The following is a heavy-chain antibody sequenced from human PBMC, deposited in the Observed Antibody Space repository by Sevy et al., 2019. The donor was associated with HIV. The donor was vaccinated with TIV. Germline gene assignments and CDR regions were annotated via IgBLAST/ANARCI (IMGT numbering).Heavy chain of an antibody. CDR1: GFTFSDVW. CDR3: TIGPVHFL. Sequence: AGSLRLSCAASGFTFSDVWMSWVRQAPGKELEWVGRIKSKTDGGTTDYAAPVKGRFTISRDDSKNTLSLRMNSLQTEDTAVYYCTIGPVHFLWGQGTLVTVSS. J-gene: IGHJ4*02. D-gene: IGHD6-6*01. V-gene: IGHV3-15*01. CDR2: IKSKTDGGTT.